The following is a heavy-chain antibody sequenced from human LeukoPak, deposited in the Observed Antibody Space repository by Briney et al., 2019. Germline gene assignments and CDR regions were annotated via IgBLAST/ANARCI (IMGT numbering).Heavy chain of an antibody. D-gene: IGHD6-13*01. CDR3: ARGLGQQLVLAFDI. CDR1: GFTFSSYS. V-gene: IGHV3-21*01. Sequence: GRSLRLSCAASGFTFSSYSMNWVRQAPGKGLEWVSSISSSSSYIYYADSVKGRFTISRDNAKNSLYLQMNSLRAEDTAVYYCARGLGQQLVLAFDIWGQGTMVTVSS. J-gene: IGHJ3*02. CDR2: ISSSSSYI.